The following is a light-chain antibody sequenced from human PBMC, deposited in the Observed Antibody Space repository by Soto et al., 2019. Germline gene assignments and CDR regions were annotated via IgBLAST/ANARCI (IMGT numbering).Light chain of an antibody. CDR2: DAS. V-gene: IGKV1-5*01. J-gene: IGKJ1*01. Sequence: DIQLTQSPSTLSASVGDRITLTCRASQSISVWLAWYKQTPGKAPKVLMWDASRLRTGVPSRFSGSGTGTEFALTISGRRPDDCATYYCQQYNGYSTWPLGQGTRVETK. CDR1: QSISVW. CDR3: QQYNGYSTWP.